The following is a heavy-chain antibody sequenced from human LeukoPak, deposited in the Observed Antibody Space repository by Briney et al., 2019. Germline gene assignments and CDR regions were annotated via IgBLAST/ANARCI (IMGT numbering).Heavy chain of an antibody. J-gene: IGHJ5*02. CDR2: MSGSGSST. Sequence: GGSLRLSCAASGFTFNTYAMSWVRQAPGKGLEWVSSMSGSGSSTYYADSVKGRFTISRDNSKNTLYLQMNSLRAKDTAVYYCARGKYCSSSCFFMDYWFDPWGQGTLVTVSS. V-gene: IGHV3-23*01. D-gene: IGHD2-2*01. CDR3: ARGKYCSSSCFFMDYWFDP. CDR1: GFTFNTYA.